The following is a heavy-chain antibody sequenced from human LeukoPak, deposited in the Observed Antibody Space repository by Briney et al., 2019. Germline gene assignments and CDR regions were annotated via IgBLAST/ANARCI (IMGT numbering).Heavy chain of an antibody. CDR1: GGSISSGSYY. D-gene: IGHD4-17*01. J-gene: IGHJ4*02. V-gene: IGHV4-61*02. CDR2: IYTSGST. CDR3: ARGYGDFRVEGRYFHS. Sequence: SQTLSLTCTVSGGSISSGSYYWSWIRQPGGKGLEWIGRIYTSGSTNYNPSLKSRVTISVDTSKNQFSLKLSSVTAADTAVYYCARGYGDFRVEGRYFHSWGQGTLVTVSS.